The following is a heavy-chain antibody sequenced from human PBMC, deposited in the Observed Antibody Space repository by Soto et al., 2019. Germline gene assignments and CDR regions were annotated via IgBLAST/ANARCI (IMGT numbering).Heavy chain of an antibody. CDR2: ISYDGSNK. Sequence: VQLVESGGVVVQPGGSLRLSCAASGFTFDDYTMHWVRQAPGKGLEWVAVISYDGSNKYYADSVKGRFTISRDNSKNTLYLQMNSLRAEDTAVYYCARAPFGGYCSGGSCYPGDYWGQGTLVTVSS. CDR3: ARAPFGGYCSGGSCYPGDY. D-gene: IGHD2-15*01. CDR1: GFTFDDYT. V-gene: IGHV3-30-3*01. J-gene: IGHJ4*02.